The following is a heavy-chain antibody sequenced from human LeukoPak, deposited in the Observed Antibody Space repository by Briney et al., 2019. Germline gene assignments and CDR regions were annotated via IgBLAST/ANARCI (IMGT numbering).Heavy chain of an antibody. V-gene: IGHV1-69*13. J-gene: IGHJ5*02. CDR1: GGTFSSYA. CDR2: IIPIFGTA. D-gene: IGHD1-1*01. CDR3: ARDRGAQLIDP. Sequence: GASVKVSCKASGGTFSSYAISWARQAPGQGLEWMGGIIPIFGTANYAQKFQGRVTITADESTSTAYMELSSLRSEDTAVYYCARDRGAQLIDPWGQGTLVTVSS.